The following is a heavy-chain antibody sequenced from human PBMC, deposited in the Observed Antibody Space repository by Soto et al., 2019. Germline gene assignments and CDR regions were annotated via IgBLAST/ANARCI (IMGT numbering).Heavy chain of an antibody. CDR3: ARDGRFLEWLFTIDY. CDR2: ISAYNGNT. D-gene: IGHD3-3*01. CDR1: GYTFTSYG. J-gene: IGHJ4*02. Sequence: ASVKVSCKASGYTFTSYGISWVRQAPGQGLEWMGWISAYNGNTNYAQKLQGRVTMTTDTSTSTAYMELRSLRSDDTAVYYCARDGRFLEWLFTIDYWGQGTLVTVSS. V-gene: IGHV1-18*01.